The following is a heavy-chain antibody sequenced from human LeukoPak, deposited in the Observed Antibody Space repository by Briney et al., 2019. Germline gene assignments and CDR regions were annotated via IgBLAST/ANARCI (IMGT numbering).Heavy chain of an antibody. V-gene: IGHV4-59*01. CDR2: IYYSGST. CDR1: GGPISSYY. Sequence: PSETLSLTCTVSGGPISSYYWSWIRQPPGKGLEWIGYIYYSGSTNYNPSLKSRVTISVDTSKNQFSLRLSSVTAADTAVYYCAKDRTYCTNAICYNAFDIWGQGTMITVSS. J-gene: IGHJ3*02. D-gene: IGHD2-8*01. CDR3: AKDRTYCTNAICYNAFDI.